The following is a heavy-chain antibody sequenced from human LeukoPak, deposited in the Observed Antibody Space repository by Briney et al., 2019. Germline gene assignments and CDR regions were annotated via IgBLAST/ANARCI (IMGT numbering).Heavy chain of an antibody. V-gene: IGHV3-30*03. CDR1: GLSFGSYG. CDR2: ISYDGSNK. J-gene: IGHJ4*02. CDR3: ARGGDYDILTGYPDY. D-gene: IGHD3-9*01. Sequence: GGSLRLSCAASGLSFGSYGMHWVRQAPGKGLEWVAVISYDGSNKYYADSVKGRFTISRDNSKNTLYLQMNSLRAEDTAVYYCARGGDYDILTGYPDYWGQGTLVTVSS.